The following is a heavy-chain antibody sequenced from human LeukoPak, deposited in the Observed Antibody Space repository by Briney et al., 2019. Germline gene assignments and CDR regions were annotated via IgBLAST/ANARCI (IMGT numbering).Heavy chain of an antibody. CDR1: GGSFSGYY. Sequence: PSETLSLTCAVHGGSFSGYYWSWIRQPPGKGLEWIGEINHSGSTNYNPSLKSRVTISVDTSKNQFSLKLSSVTAADTAVYYCARDYGGNSVSGYYYYYMDVWGKGTTVTVSS. D-gene: IGHD4-23*01. J-gene: IGHJ6*03. CDR2: INHSGST. CDR3: ARDYGGNSVSGYYYYYMDV. V-gene: IGHV4-34*01.